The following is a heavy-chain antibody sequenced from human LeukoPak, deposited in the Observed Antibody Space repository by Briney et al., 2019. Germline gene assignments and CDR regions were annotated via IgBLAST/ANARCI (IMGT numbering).Heavy chain of an antibody. CDR3: AKDHTLWAGAYYFDY. CDR2: ISNSGGRT. J-gene: IGHJ4*02. CDR1: GLTLSTYA. Sequence: GGSLRLSCAASGLTLSTYAMSWVRQAPGKGLEWVSAISNSGGRTYYADSVKGRFAISRDNSKNTLYLQMNSLRAEDTATYYCAKDHTLWAGAYYFDYWGQGALVTVSS. V-gene: IGHV3-23*01. D-gene: IGHD3/OR15-3a*01.